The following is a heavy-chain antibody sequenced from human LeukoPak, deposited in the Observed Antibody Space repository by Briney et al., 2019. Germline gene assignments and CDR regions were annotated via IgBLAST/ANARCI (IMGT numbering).Heavy chain of an antibody. J-gene: IGHJ5*02. D-gene: IGHD3-10*01. CDR3: ARGYASGCYST. CDR1: GGSNSGDY. Sequence: PSETLSLTCTMSGGSNSGDYWSWIRQPAGEGLEWIGRICPSGSTYLNPSLKSRVSMSVDMSKSQIFLKVDSVTAADTAVYYCARGYASGCYSTWGQGILVTVSS. CDR2: ICPSGST. V-gene: IGHV4-4*07.